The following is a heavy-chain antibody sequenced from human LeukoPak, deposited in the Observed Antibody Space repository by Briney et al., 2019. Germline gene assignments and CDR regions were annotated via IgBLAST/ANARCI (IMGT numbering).Heavy chain of an antibody. D-gene: IGHD3-22*01. CDR3: ARGLHSYYDSSGYYPDAFDI. CDR2: MNPNSGNT. CDR1: GYTFTSYD. J-gene: IGHJ3*02. Sequence: ASVKVSCKASGYTFTSYDINWVRPATGQGLEWMGWMNPNSGNTGYAQKFQGRVTMTRNTSISTAYMELSSLRSEDTAVYYCARGLHSYYDSSGYYPDAFDIWGQGTMVTVSS. V-gene: IGHV1-8*01.